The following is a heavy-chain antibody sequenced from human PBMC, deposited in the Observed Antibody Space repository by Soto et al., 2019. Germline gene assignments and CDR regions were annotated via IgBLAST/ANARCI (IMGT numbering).Heavy chain of an antibody. J-gene: IGHJ4*02. Sequence: GGSLRLSCAASGFTFSSYAMHWVRQAPGKGLEWVAVISYDGSNKYYADSVKGRFTISRDNSKNTLYLQMNSLRAEDTAVYYCARDRDRCFDYWGQGXLVTVYS. CDR3: ARDRDRCFDY. CDR1: GFTFSSYA. V-gene: IGHV3-30-3*01. D-gene: IGHD4-17*01. CDR2: ISYDGSNK.